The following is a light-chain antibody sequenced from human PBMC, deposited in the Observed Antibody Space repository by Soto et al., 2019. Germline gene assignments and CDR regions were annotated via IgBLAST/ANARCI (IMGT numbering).Light chain of an antibody. CDR2: VAS. CDR1: QGIRNS. Sequence: DIQITQSPSSLSASVGDRVTITCRASQGIRNSLTWFQQKPGKVPKSLIYVASSLQSGAPSRFSGSGSGTDFTLTISSLQPEDFATYYCLQYDDHPFTFGPGTTVDVK. V-gene: IGKV1-16*01. J-gene: IGKJ3*01. CDR3: LQYDDHPFT.